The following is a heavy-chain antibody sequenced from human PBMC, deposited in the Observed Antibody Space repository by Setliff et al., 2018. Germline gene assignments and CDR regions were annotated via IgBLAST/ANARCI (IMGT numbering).Heavy chain of an antibody. CDR3: AREGVDSRSSTDYRYYMDV. CDR2: IIPIFGTT. D-gene: IGHD6-6*01. Sequence: VKVSCKASGGTFKNYGISWVRQAPGQGLEWMGGIIPIFGTTNYAQKFQGRATIITDESTSTAYMELSSLRSEDTAVYYCAREGVDSRSSTDYRYYMDVWGKGTTVTVSS. J-gene: IGHJ6*03. CDR1: GGTFKNYG. V-gene: IGHV1-69*05.